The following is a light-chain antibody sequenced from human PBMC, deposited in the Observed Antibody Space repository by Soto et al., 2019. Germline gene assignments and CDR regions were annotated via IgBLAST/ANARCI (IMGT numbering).Light chain of an antibody. J-gene: IGKJ5*01. Sequence: EIVLTQNTATLSLSPGERASLSCRASQSVSNYLAWYQQKPGQAPRLLIYDASNRATGIPARFSGSGSGTDFTLTISSLEPEDFAVYYCQQRSNWPPITFGQGTRLEIK. V-gene: IGKV3-11*01. CDR2: DAS. CDR3: QQRSNWPPIT. CDR1: QSVSNY.